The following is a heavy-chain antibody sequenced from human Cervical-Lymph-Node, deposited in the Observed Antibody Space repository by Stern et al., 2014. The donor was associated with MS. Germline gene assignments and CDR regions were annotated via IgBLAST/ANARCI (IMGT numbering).Heavy chain of an antibody. J-gene: IGHJ4*02. D-gene: IGHD6-19*01. V-gene: IGHV3-30*03. CDR2: ISIEGAKT. CDR1: GFAFSTYG. CDR3: ASGSDWYPLDY. Sequence: VQLVESGGGVVQPGRSLRLSCSPSGFAFSTYGMHWVRQAPGKGLEWVAVISIEGAKTDCAESVEGRFTISRDNHKNTLYLEMKSLRGEETAVYSCASGSDWYPLDYWGQGTLVTVSS.